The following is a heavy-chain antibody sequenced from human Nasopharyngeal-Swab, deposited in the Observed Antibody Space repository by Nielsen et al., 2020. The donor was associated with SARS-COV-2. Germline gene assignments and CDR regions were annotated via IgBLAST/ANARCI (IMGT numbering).Heavy chain of an antibody. CDR1: GYTFIDYY. CDR3: ARVKSPGYSSSWYRDYYGMDV. Sequence: ASVKVSCKASGYTFIDYYIYWVRQAPGQGLEWMGWINPNTGGTNYAQKFQGRVTMTRDTPISTAYMELSRLRSEDTAVYYCARVKSPGYSSSWYRDYYGMDVWGQGTTVTVSS. V-gene: IGHV1-2*02. J-gene: IGHJ6*02. D-gene: IGHD6-13*01. CDR2: INPNTGGT.